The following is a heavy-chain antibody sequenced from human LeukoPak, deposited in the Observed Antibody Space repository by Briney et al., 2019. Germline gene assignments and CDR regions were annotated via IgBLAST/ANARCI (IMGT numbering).Heavy chain of an antibody. CDR1: GGSIISYC. J-gene: IGHJ3*02. CDR3: ARDVVMITFGGVIVPDAFDI. D-gene: IGHD3-16*02. V-gene: IGHV4-4*07. CDR2: IYVSGRT. Sequence: AETLSLTCTVSGGSIISYCWSWIRQPAGEGLEWVGRIYVSGRTNYNPSLKRRATMSVDTSKNQFSLKLSSVTAADTAVYYCARDVVMITFGGVIVPDAFDIWGQGTMVTVSS.